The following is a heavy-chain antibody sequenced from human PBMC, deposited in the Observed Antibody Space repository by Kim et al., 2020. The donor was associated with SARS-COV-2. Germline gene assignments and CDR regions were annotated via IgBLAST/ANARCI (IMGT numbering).Heavy chain of an antibody. V-gene: IGHV3-7*03. D-gene: IGHD3-10*01. CDR1: GFIFNTYW. CDR2: IKRDDSEK. Sequence: GGSLRLSCKASGFIFNTYWMSWVRQATGKGVEWLANIKRDDSEKNYLDSVKGRFTISRDNAKRSLFLQMDSLRVDDTGVYYCAREGEQGSGTYDDYWGRGTLVTVSS. J-gene: IGHJ4*02. CDR3: AREGEQGSGTYDDY.